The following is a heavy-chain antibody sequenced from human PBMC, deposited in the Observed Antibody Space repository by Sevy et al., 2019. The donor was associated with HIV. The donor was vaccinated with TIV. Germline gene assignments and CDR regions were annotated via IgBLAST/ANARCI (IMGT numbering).Heavy chain of an antibody. CDR2: VYSDGNT. Sequence: GGSLRLSCAASGFTVSSSYMSWVRQAPGKGLEWVSVVYSDGNTYHADSVKGRFIISRDNSKNTLHLQMNSLRAEDTAVYYCATWYRSGWSPAYWCQGTLVTVSS. CDR3: ATWYRSGWSPAY. D-gene: IGHD6-19*01. V-gene: IGHV3-53*01. J-gene: IGHJ4*02. CDR1: GFTVSSSY.